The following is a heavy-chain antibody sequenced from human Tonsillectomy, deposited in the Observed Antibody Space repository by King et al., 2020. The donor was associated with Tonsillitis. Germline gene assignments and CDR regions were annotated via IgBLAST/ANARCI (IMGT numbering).Heavy chain of an antibody. CDR2: IYSGGSST. Sequence: VQLVESGGGLVQPGGSLRLSCAASGFTFSSYAMSWVRQAPGKGLEWVSVIYSGGSSTYYADSVKGRFTISSDNSKNTLYLQMNSLRAEDTAVYYCARSAGGPGIFDYWGPGTLVTVSS. CDR1: GFTFSSYA. D-gene: IGHD1-14*01. V-gene: IGHV3-23*03. CDR3: ARSAGGPGIFDY. J-gene: IGHJ4*02.